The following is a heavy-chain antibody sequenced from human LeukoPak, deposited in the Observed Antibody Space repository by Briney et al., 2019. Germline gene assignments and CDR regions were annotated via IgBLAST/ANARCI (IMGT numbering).Heavy chain of an antibody. D-gene: IGHD3-22*01. CDR1: GFTCSSYA. CDR2: ISGSGGST. J-gene: IGHJ4*02. V-gene: IGHV3-23*01. CDR3: AKDLNYYDSSGYSVLVDY. Sequence: PGGSLRLSCAASGFTCSSYAMSWVRQPPGKGLEWVSAISGSGGSTYYADSVKGRFTISRDNSKNTLYLQMNSLRAEDTAVYYCAKDLNYYDSSGYSVLVDYWGQGTLVTVSS.